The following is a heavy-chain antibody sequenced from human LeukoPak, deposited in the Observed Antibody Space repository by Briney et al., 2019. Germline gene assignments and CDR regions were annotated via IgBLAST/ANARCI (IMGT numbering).Heavy chain of an antibody. J-gene: IGHJ4*02. V-gene: IGHV3-30-3*01. CDR1: PFTFSSYA. Sequence: GGSLRLSCAASPFTFSSYAMPWVRQAPGKGREGVAVISNDGANKYYADSVKGRFTISRDNSKNAVYLQMNSLRGADTAVYYCARDPVSTGQRINSDFWGQGTLVTVSS. CDR3: ARDPVSTGQRINSDF. D-gene: IGHD1-1*01. CDR2: ISNDGANK.